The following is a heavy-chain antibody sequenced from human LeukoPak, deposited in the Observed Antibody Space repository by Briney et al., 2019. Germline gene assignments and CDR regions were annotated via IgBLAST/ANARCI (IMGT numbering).Heavy chain of an antibody. V-gene: IGHV3-48*03. D-gene: IGHD6-13*01. CDR3: AGDVGIAAAGDY. CDR1: GFTFSSYE. J-gene: IGHJ4*02. Sequence: PGGSLRLSCAASGFTFSSYEMNWVRQAPGKGLEWVSHIRSSGRTVYYADSVKGRFTISRDNAKNSLYLQMNSLRAEDTAVYYCAGDVGIAAAGDYWGQGTLVTVSS. CDR2: IRSSGRTV.